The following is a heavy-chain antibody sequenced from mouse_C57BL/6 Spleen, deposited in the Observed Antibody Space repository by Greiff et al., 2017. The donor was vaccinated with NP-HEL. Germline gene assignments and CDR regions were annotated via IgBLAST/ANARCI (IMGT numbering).Heavy chain of an antibody. CDR3: ARGGYYGTPYYFDY. J-gene: IGHJ2*01. D-gene: IGHD1-1*01. Sequence: EVQLVESGGGLVKPGGSLKLSCAASGFTFSDYGMHWVRQAPEKGLEWVAYISSGSSTIYYADTVKGRFTISRDNAKNTLFLQMTSLRSEDTAMYYCARGGYYGTPYYFDYWGQGTTLTVSS. CDR2: ISSGSSTI. CDR1: GFTFSDYG. V-gene: IGHV5-17*01.